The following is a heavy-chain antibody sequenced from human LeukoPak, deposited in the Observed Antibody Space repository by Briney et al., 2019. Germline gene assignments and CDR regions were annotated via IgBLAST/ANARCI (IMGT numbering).Heavy chain of an antibody. CDR1: VFTFSSYA. CDR2: ISYDGSNK. J-gene: IGHJ3*02. CDR3: ARSSPTMVSDAFDI. D-gene: IGHD3-10*01. Sequence: GGSLRLSCAASVFTFSSYAMHWVRQAPAKGLEWVAIISYDGSNKYYAHSVKGRLTISRDNSKNTVYLQMSSLRAEDTAVYFCARSSPTMVSDAFDIWGQGTLVTVSS. V-gene: IGHV3-30*04.